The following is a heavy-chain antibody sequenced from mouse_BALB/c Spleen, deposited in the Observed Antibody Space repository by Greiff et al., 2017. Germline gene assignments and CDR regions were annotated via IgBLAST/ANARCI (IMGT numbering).Heavy chain of an antibody. CDR1: GFAFSSYD. V-gene: IGHV5-12-1*01. CDR2: ISSGGGST. Sequence: EVKLVESGGGLVKPGGSLKLSCAASGFAFSSYDMSWVRQTPEKRLEWVAYISSGGGSTYYPDTVKGRFTISRDNAKNTLYLQMSSLKSEDTAMYYCARHRGDYFDYWGQGTTLTVSS. J-gene: IGHJ2*01. CDR3: ARHRGDYFDY.